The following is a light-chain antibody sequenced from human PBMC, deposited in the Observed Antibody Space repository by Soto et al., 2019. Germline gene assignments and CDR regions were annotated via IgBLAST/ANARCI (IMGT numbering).Light chain of an antibody. Sequence: QSVLTQPASVSGSPGQSITISCTGTSSDVGGYDHVSWYQQHPGKAPKLMIYEVGNRPSGISDRFSGSKSGNTASLTISGLQAEDEADYYCSSYTTSSTLVVFGGGTKVTVL. CDR2: EVG. CDR1: SSDVGGYDH. CDR3: SSYTTSSTLVV. V-gene: IGLV2-14*01. J-gene: IGLJ2*01.